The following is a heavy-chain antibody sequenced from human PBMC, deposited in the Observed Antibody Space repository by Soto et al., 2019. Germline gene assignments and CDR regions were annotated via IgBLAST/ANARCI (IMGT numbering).Heavy chain of an antibody. J-gene: IGHJ6*02. CDR2: TYYRSKWYN. D-gene: IGHD6-13*01. CDR1: GDSVSSNSAA. CDR3: ARDSAAAGTGGMDV. Sequence: QTLSVTCAISGDSVSSNSAAWNWIRHSPSRGLEWLGRTYYRSKWYNDYAVSLKSRITINPDTSKNQFSLQLNSVTPEDTAVYYCARDSAAAGTGGMDVWGQGTKVTVYS. V-gene: IGHV6-1*01.